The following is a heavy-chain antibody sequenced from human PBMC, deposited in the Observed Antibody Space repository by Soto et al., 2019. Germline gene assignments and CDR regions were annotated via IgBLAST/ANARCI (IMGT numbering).Heavy chain of an antibody. D-gene: IGHD2-15*01. CDR3: AREGPENIELAFDY. CDR1: GFTFSSYS. Sequence: PGGSLRRSCAASGFTFSSYSMNWVRQAPGKGLEWVSSISSSSSYIYYADSVKGRFTISRNNAKNSLYLQMNSLRAEDTAVYYCAREGPENIELAFDYWGQGTLVTVSS. V-gene: IGHV3-21*01. J-gene: IGHJ4*02. CDR2: ISSSSSYI.